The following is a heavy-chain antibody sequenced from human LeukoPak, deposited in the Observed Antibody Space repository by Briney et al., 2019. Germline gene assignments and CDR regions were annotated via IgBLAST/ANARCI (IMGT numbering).Heavy chain of an antibody. CDR2: IMDGGDRT. CDR3: AKDVGTSGWLFGY. J-gene: IGHJ4*02. D-gene: IGHD6-19*01. Sequence: GGSLRLSCAASGFTFRNYAMSWVRQAPGKGLEWVSAIMDGGDRTYYADSVKGRFTISRDNSRSTLYLQMDSLGAEDTAMYSCAKDVGTSGWLFGYWGQGTLVTVSS. CDR1: GFTFRNYA. V-gene: IGHV3-23*01.